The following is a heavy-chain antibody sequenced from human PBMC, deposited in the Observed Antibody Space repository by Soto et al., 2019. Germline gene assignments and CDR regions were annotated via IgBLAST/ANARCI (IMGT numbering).Heavy chain of an antibody. Sequence: QIQLVQSGAEVKKPGASVRVSCKASGYTFTTYGITWVRQAPGQGLEWMGWISAYDGSTNYAQKLQGRVSMTTDSSTSTAYMDLRSLRSDDTAVYYCARDPASAYSSSSFDYWGQGTLVIVSS. D-gene: IGHD6-6*01. CDR2: ISAYDGST. J-gene: IGHJ4*02. V-gene: IGHV1-18*04. CDR1: GYTFTTYG. CDR3: ARDPASAYSSSSFDY.